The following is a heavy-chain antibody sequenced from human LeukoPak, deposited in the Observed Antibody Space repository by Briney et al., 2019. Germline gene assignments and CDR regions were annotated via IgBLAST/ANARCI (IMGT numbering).Heavy chain of an antibody. D-gene: IGHD3-22*01. V-gene: IGHV4-34*01. CDR1: GGSFSGYY. CDR2: INHSGST. Sequence: SETLSLTCAVYGGSFSGYYWSWIRQPPGKGLEWIGEINHSGSTNYNPSLKSRVTISVDTSKNQFSLKLSSVTAADTAVYYCARVTTGGYYNCWGQGTLVTVSS. CDR3: ARVTTGGYYNC. J-gene: IGHJ4*02.